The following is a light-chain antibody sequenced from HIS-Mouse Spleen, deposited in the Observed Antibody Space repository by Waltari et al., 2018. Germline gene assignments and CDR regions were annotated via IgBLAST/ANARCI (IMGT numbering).Light chain of an antibody. J-gene: IGKJ4*01. V-gene: IGKV4-1*01. CDR2: WAS. CDR3: QQYYSTPLT. Sequence: DIVMTQSPDSLDVSLGERATCNFKSSQSVLYISNNKHYLAWYQQKPGQPPKLLIYWASTRESGVPDRFSGSGSGTDFTLTISSLQAEDVAVYYCQQYYSTPLTFGGGTKVEIK. CDR1: QSVLYISNNKHY.